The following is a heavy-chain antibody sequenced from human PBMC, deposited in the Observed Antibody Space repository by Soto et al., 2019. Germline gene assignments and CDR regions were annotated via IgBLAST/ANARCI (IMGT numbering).Heavy chain of an antibody. D-gene: IGHD1-1*01. Sequence: EVQLVKYGGGLVQPGGSLRLTCVASGFPFSIYSMNWVRQAPGKGLEWSSYITSDTNTIKYADSVKGRFTISRDNAMNLVYLQMNSLRDEDTAVYFCARSVEGHFDYWGQGTVVTVSS. V-gene: IGHV3-48*02. J-gene: IGHJ4*02. CDR2: ITSDTNTI. CDR1: GFPFSIYS. CDR3: ARSVEGHFDY.